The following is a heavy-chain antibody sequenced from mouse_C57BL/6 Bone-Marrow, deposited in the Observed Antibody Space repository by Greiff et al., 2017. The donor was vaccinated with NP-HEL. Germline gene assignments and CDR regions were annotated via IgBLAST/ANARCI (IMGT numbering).Heavy chain of an antibody. CDR2: IYTGGGYT. CDR3: ARSDSSGPSFAY. D-gene: IGHD3-2*02. J-gene: IGHJ3*01. Sequence: VQLQQSGAELVRPGPSVKMSCKASGYTFTNYWIGWATPRPGLGLEWIGDIYTGGGYTYYNDKFKGKATMTADKSSSTAYLQFSSLTSEDSAIYYCARSDSSGPSFAYWGQGTLVTVSA. CDR1: GYTFTNYW. V-gene: IGHV1-63*01.